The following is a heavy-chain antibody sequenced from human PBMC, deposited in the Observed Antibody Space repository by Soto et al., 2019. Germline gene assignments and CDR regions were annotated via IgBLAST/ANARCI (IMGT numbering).Heavy chain of an antibody. CDR3: GRGVPYYYGSGASGWFDP. J-gene: IGHJ5*02. CDR2: INHSGST. Sequence: SETLSLTCAVYGGSFSGYYWSWIRQPPGKGLEWIGEINHSGSTNYNPSLKSRVTISVDTSKNQFSLKLSSVTAADTAVYYCGRGVPYYYGSGASGWFDPWGQGTLVTVSS. D-gene: IGHD3-10*01. CDR1: GGSFSGYY. V-gene: IGHV4-34*01.